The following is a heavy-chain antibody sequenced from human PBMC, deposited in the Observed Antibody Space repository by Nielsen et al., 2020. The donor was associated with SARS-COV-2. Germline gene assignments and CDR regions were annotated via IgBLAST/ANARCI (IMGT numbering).Heavy chain of an antibody. CDR1: GGSISSGGYY. J-gene: IGHJ6*03. V-gene: IGHV4-31*03. D-gene: IGHD6-13*01. CDR3: ARQAGSWYSEHYYYYMDV. Sequence: SETLSLTCTVSGGSISSGGYYWSWIRQHPGKGLEWIGYIYYSGSTYYNPSLKSRVTISVDTSKNQFSLKLSSVTAADTAVYYCARQAGSWYSEHYYYYMDVWGKGTTVTVSS. CDR2: IYYSGST.